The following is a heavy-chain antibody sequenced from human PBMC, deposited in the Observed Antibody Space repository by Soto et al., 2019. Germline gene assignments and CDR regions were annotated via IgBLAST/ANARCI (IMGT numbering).Heavy chain of an antibody. CDR2: ISGSGDST. J-gene: IGHJ3*01. CDR1: GSTFSSYA. V-gene: IGHV3-23*01. Sequence: EVQLWESGGGSVQPGGSLRLSCAASGSTFSSYAMSWVRQAPGKGLEWVSVISGSGDSTYYADSVKGRFTISRDNSKNTLYVQMNSLRAEDTAVYYCARELGYCSGGSCYMDGAFDFWGQGTMVTVSS. CDR3: ARELGYCSGGSCYMDGAFDF. D-gene: IGHD2-15*01.